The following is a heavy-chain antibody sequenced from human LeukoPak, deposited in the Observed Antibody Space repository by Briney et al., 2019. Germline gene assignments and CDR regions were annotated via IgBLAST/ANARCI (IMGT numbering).Heavy chain of an antibody. D-gene: IGHD6-6*01. CDR3: ARDNAARQIERHYYYYYYMDV. CDR2: ISAYNGNT. J-gene: IGHJ6*03. V-gene: IGHV1-18*01. Sequence: ASVKVSCKASGYTFTSYGISWVRQAPGQGLEWMGWISAYNGNTNYAQKLQGRVTMTTDTSTSTAYMELRSLRSDDTAVYYCARDNAARQIERHYYYYYYMDVWGKGTTVTVSS. CDR1: GYTFTSYG.